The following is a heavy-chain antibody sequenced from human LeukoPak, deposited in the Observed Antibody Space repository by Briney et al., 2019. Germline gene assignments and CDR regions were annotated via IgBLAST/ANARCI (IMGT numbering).Heavy chain of an antibody. J-gene: IGHJ4*02. CDR2: IYSGGST. V-gene: IGHV3-66*01. CDR1: GFTVSSNY. CDR3: ARDKSYGHHHFDY. Sequence: GGSLRLSCAASGFTVSSNYMGWVRQGPGKGLECVSVIYSGGSTYYADSVKGRFTISRDNSKNTLYLQMNSLRAEDTAVYYCARDKSYGHHHFDYWGQGTLVTVSS. D-gene: IGHD5-18*01.